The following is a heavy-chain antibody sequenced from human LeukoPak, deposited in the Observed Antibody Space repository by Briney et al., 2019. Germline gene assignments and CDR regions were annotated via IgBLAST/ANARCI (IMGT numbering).Heavy chain of an antibody. D-gene: IGHD4-11*01. CDR2: ISAYNGNT. CDR1: GYTFTSYG. Sequence: ASVKVSCKASGYTFTSYGISWVRQAPGQGLEWMGWISAYNGNTNYAQKLQGRVTMTTDTSTSTAYMELRSLRSDDTAVYYCARFDSNYDYSDYLGAFDIWGQGTMVTVSS. CDR3: ARFDSNYDYSDYLGAFDI. J-gene: IGHJ3*02. V-gene: IGHV1-18*01.